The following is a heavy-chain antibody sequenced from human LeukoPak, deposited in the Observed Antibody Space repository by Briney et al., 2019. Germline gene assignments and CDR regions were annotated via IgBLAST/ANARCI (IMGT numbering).Heavy chain of an antibody. CDR3: GSYYVHGAFDI. CDR1: GFTFSSYE. Sequence: PGGSLRLSCAASGFTFSSYEMIWVRQAPGKGLGWISYISSSGTTIYYADSVKGRFTISRDNAKNSLYLQMNSLRAKDTAVYYCGSYYVHGAFDIWGQGTMVTVSS. D-gene: IGHD2/OR15-2a*01. V-gene: IGHV3-48*03. CDR2: ISSSGTTI. J-gene: IGHJ3*02.